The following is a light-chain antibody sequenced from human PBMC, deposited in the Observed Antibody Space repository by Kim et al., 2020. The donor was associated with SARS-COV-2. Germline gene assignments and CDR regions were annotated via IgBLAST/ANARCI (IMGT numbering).Light chain of an antibody. CDR2: DVS. CDR3: CSYAGSYTFYV. CDR1: SSDVGGYNY. V-gene: IGLV2-11*03. J-gene: IGLJ1*01. Sequence: HSVTISCTGTSSDVGGYNYVSWYQQHPGKAPKLMIYDVSKRPSGVPDRFSGSKSDNTASLTISGLQAEDEADYYCCSYAGSYTFYVFGTGTKVTVL.